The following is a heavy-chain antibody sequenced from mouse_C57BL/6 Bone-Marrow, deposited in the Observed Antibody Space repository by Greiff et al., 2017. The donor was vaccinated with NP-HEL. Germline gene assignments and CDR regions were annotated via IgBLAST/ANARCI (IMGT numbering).Heavy chain of an antibody. J-gene: IGHJ1*03. Sequence: EMQLVESGGGLVQPGGSLSLSCAASGFTFTDYYMSWVRQPPGKALEWLGFIRNKANGYTTEYSASVKGRFTISRDNSQSILYLQMNALRAEDSATYYCARSTVVAPRWYFDVWGTGTTVTVSS. CDR1: GFTFTDYY. CDR2: IRNKANGYTT. D-gene: IGHD1-1*01. V-gene: IGHV7-3*01. CDR3: ARSTVVAPRWYFDV.